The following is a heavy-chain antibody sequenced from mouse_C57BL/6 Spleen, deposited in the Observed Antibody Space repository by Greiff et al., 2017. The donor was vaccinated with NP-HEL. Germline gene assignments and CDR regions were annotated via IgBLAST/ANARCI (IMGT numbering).Heavy chain of an antibody. CDR2: ISYSGST. D-gene: IGHD1-1*01. CDR1: GYSITSGYD. CDR3: ARGYYGSSFAY. Sequence: DVKLVESGPGMVKPSQSLSLTCTVTGYSITSGYDWHWIRHFPGNKLEWMGYISYSGSTNYNPSLESRISITHDTSKNHFFLKLNSVTTEDTATYYCARGYYGSSFAYWGQGTLVTVSA. V-gene: IGHV3-1*01. J-gene: IGHJ3*01.